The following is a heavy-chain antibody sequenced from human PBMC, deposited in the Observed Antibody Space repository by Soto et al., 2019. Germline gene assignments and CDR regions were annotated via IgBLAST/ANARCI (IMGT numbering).Heavy chain of an antibody. CDR2: IYSSGST. Sequence: SETLSLTGAVSGGSISNTSYFWGWIRQHPGKGLEWIGYIYSSGSTYYNPSLKSRVTISVHTSKNQLSLKLSTVTAEDTAVYYCARVELETYYFDYWGQGTLVTVSS. CDR3: ARVELETYYFDY. CDR1: GGSISNTSYF. D-gene: IGHD1-1*01. J-gene: IGHJ4*02. V-gene: IGHV4-31*11.